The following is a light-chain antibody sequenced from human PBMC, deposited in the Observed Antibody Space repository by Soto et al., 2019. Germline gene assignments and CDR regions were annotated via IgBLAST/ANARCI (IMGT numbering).Light chain of an antibody. Sequence: QSVLTQPPSASGTPGQRVTISCSGSSSNIGSNYVYWYQQLPGTAPKLLIYRNNQRPSGVPDRFSGSKSGTSASLAISGLRSEDEADYYCAAWDDSLSVVFGGGTKLIVL. J-gene: IGLJ2*01. CDR3: AAWDDSLSVV. V-gene: IGLV1-47*01. CDR2: RNN. CDR1: SSNIGSNY.